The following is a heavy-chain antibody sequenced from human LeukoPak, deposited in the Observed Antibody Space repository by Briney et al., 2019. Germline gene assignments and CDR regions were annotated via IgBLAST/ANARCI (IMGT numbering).Heavy chain of an antibody. CDR2: INPNSGDT. D-gene: IGHD5-24*01. Sequence: ASVKVSCKASGFTFTGSYMHWVRQAPGQGLEWMGRINPNSGDTNYEQKFQGRVTMTSDTSISTAYMELSTLRSDDTAVYYCARGRDSRRRWLQPSSFDYWGQGTLVTVSS. CDR3: ARGRDSRRRWLQPSSFDY. V-gene: IGHV1-2*02. CDR1: GFTFTGSY. J-gene: IGHJ4*02.